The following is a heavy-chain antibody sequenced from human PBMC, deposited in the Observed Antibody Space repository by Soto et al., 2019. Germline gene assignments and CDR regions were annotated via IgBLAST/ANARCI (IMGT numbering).Heavy chain of an antibody. CDR2: INRSGST. J-gene: IGHJ4*02. Sequence: SETLSLTCAVDGGSLSGYYWSWLRQPPGKGMDWIGEINRSGSTNYNPSLTSRVTISVDTSKSQFALQLSSVTGAVTAVYCCARGRYSSGWYVAGRATNCDYWGQGTLVTVSS. CDR1: GGSLSGYY. D-gene: IGHD6-19*01. CDR3: ARGRYSSGWYVAGRATNCDY. V-gene: IGHV4-34*01.